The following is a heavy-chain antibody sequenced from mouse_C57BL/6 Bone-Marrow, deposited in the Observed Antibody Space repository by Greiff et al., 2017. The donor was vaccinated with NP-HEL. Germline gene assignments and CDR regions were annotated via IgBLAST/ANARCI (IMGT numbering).Heavy chain of an antibody. CDR1: GYTFTSYW. CDR2: INPSSGYT. J-gene: IGHJ2*01. CDR3: AEVGITTLDYFDY. D-gene: IGHD1-1*01. Sequence: QVQLQQSGAELAKPGASVKLSCKASGYTFTSYWMHWVKQRPGQGLEWIGYINPSSGYTKYNQKFKDKATLTADKSSSTAYMQLSSLTYEDSAVYYCAEVGITTLDYFDYWGQGTTLTVSS. V-gene: IGHV1-7*01.